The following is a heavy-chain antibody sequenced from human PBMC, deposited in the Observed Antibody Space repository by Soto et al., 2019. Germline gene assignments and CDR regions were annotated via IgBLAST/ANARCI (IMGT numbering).Heavy chain of an antibody. CDR2: ILSDGKRE. V-gene: IGHV3-30*18. CDR3: AKGHVAEIHSGFDM. Sequence: QVQLVESGGGVVQPGRSLRLSCGVSGFTLSSYGVHWVRQAPGKGLEWVGAILSDGKRESYGDSVRGRFTVSRDNSKNMVYLQMNSLRGDDTAVYYCAKGHVAEIHSGFDMWGQGTMVTV. CDR1: GFTLSSYG. J-gene: IGHJ3*02. D-gene: IGHD6-19*01.